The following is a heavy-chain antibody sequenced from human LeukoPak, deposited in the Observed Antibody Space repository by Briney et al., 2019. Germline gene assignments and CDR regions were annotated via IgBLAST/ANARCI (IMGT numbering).Heavy chain of an antibody. CDR3: ATYDILTGFDH. J-gene: IGHJ4*02. CDR2: ISPLLGAS. V-gene: IGHV1-69*13. CDR1: GGTFSDHI. D-gene: IGHD3-9*01. Sequence: ASVKVSCKASGGTFSDHIIFWVRQAPGQGLEWMGGISPLLGASNHTQKFQDRVRITADESASAAYMELSNLRSADTAVYYCATYDILTGFDHWGQGTLVTVSS.